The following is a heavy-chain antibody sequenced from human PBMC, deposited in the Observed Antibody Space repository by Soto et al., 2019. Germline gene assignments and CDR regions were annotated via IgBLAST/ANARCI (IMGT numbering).Heavy chain of an antibody. CDR1: GFTFSSYG. J-gene: IGHJ5*02. CDR3: ARDQYSLVGVRFLEWLPPWFGP. CDR2: IWYDGSNK. Sequence: GGSLRLSCAASGFTFSSYGMHWVRQAPGKGLEWVAVIWYDGSNKYYADSVKGRFTISRDNSKNTLYLQMNSLRADDTAVYYCARDQYSLVGVRFLEWLPPWFGPWGEGTVVTVA. V-gene: IGHV3-33*01. D-gene: IGHD3-3*01.